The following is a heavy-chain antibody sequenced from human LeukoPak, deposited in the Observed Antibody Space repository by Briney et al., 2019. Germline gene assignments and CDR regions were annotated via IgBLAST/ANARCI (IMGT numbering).Heavy chain of an antibody. V-gene: IGHV1-69*04. CDR3: ARDLDIVVVPAATHYYYGMDV. Sequence: SVKVSCKASGGTFSSYAISWVRQAPVQGLEWMGRIIPILGIANYAQKFQGRVTITADKSTSTAYMELSSLRSEDTAVYYCARDLDIVVVPAATHYYYGMDVWGQGPTVTVSS. J-gene: IGHJ6*02. D-gene: IGHD2-2*03. CDR2: IIPILGIA. CDR1: GGTFSSYA.